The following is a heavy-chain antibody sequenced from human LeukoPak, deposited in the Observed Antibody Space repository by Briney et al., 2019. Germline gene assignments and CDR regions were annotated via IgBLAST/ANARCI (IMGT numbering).Heavy chain of an antibody. CDR3: ARDLGYCSGGSCYREQWLIDC. CDR2: ISYDGSNR. V-gene: IGHV3-30*04. J-gene: IGHJ4*02. D-gene: IGHD2-15*01. Sequence: HPGRSLRLSCAAPGFTFSIYAMHRVRQTPDKGLGWGAVISYDGSNRYYADSVKGRFTISRDNSKNTLHLQMNSLRAEDTAVYYCARDLGYCSGGSCYREQWLIDCCVQGTLVSVCS. CDR1: GFTFSIYA.